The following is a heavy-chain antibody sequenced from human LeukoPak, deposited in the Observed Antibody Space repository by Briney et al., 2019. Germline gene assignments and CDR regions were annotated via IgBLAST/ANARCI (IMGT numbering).Heavy chain of an antibody. CDR2: ISSSSSYI. CDR3: ARVFRERSYYFDY. CDR1: GFTSSSYS. D-gene: IGHD3-3*01. J-gene: IGHJ4*02. Sequence: PGGSLRLSCAASGFTSSSYSMNWVRQAPGKGLEWVSSISSSSSYIYYADSVKGRFTISRDNAKNSLYLQMNSLRAEDTAVYYCARVFRERSYYFDYWGQGTLVTVSS. V-gene: IGHV3-21*01.